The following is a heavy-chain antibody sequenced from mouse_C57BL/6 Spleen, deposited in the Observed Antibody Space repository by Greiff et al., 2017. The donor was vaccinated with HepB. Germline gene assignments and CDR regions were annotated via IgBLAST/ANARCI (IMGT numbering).Heavy chain of an antibody. CDR1: GYTFTSYG. Sequence: VQLQQSGAELARPGASVKLSCKASGYTFTSYGISWVKQRTGQGLEWIGEIYPRSGNTYYNEKFKGKATLTADKSSSTAYMELRSLTSEDSAVYFCARGSDGYSYWYFDVWGTGTTVTVSS. CDR3: ARGSDGYSYWYFDV. CDR2: IYPRSGNT. D-gene: IGHD2-3*01. V-gene: IGHV1-81*01. J-gene: IGHJ1*03.